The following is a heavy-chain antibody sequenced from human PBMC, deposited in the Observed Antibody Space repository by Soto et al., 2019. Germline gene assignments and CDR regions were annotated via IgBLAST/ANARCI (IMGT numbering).Heavy chain of an antibody. Sequence: GRSLRLSCAASGFTFSSYGMHWVRQAPGKGLEWVAVIWYDGSNKYYADSVKGRFTISRDNSKNTLYLQMNSLRAEDTAVYYCARDRVEYSYYYYGMDVWGQGTTVTVAS. D-gene: IGHD4-4*01. CDR3: ARDRVEYSYYYYGMDV. V-gene: IGHV3-33*01. CDR2: IWYDGSNK. J-gene: IGHJ6*02. CDR1: GFTFSSYG.